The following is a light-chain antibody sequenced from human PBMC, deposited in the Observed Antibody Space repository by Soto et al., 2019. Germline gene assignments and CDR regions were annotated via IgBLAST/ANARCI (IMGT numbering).Light chain of an antibody. V-gene: IGKV1-5*03. J-gene: IGKJ1*01. Sequence: DIQMTQSPSTLSASVGDRVTITCRASQSISSWLAWYQQKPGKAPKLLIYKASSLESGVPSRFSGSGSGTEFTLTISSLKPDDYEPYYCQQYNSYPWTFGQGTKVEIK. CDR2: KAS. CDR3: QQYNSYPWT. CDR1: QSISSW.